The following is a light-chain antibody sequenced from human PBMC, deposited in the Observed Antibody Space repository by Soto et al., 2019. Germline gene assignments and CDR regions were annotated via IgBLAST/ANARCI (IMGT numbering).Light chain of an antibody. CDR2: DAS. CDR1: QSVSTN. V-gene: IGKV3-15*01. Sequence: EIVMTQSPATLSVSPGERATLSCRASQSVSTNLAWYQQKPGQAPRLLIYDASTRATGIPARFSGSGSGTEFTLTISSLQSEDFAIYYCQQSYSSPYTFGLGTKVQIK. CDR3: QQSYSSPYT. J-gene: IGKJ2*01.